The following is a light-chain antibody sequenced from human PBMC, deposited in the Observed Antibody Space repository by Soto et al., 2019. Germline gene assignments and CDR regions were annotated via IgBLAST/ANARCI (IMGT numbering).Light chain of an antibody. CDR3: LRYSSSQWT. J-gene: IGKJ1*01. V-gene: IGKV3-20*01. Sequence: EIGLTESPGTLSLFPGETATVSCLASQSVSSNYLAWYQQKPGQAPRILIFGASSRATGIPDRFSGSGSGTDFTLTITRLEPEDFAVYFCLRYSSSQWTFGQGTKVDI. CDR2: GAS. CDR1: QSVSSNY.